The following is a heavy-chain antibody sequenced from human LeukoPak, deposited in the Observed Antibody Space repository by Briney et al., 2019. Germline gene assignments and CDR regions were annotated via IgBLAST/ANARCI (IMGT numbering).Heavy chain of an antibody. V-gene: IGHV1-69*13. CDR3: ARATFQNGYGDYNYYFDY. D-gene: IGHD4-17*01. Sequence: GASVKVSCKASGGTFSSYAISWVRQAPGQGLEWMGGIIPIFGTANYAQKFQGRVTITADESTSTAYMELSSLRSEDTAVYYCARATFQNGYGDYNYYFDYWGQGTLVTVSS. CDR1: GGTFSSYA. CDR2: IIPIFGTA. J-gene: IGHJ4*02.